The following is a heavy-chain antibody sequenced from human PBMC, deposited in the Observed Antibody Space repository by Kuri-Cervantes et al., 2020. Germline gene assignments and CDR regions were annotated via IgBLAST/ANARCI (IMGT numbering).Heavy chain of an antibody. V-gene: IGHV3-49*04. Sequence: GESLKISCTASGFTFGDYAMSWVRQAPGKGLEWVGFIRSKAYGGTTEYAASVKGRFTISRDDSKSIAYLQMNSLKTEDTAVYYCTRDSSGWFDYFDYWGQGTLVTVSS. CDR2: IRSKAYGGTT. J-gene: IGHJ4*02. D-gene: IGHD6-19*01. CDR3: TRDSSGWFDYFDY. CDR1: GFTFGDYA.